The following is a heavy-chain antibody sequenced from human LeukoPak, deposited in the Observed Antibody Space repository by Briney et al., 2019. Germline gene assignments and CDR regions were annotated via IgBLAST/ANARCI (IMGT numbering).Heavy chain of an antibody. Sequence: PGGSLRLSCVASGFTFSSYAMSWVRQAPGKGLEWVSAISGSGGSTYYADSVKGRFTISRDNSKNTLYLQMNSLRAEDTAVYYCAKRRMYSSGFYYYYYMDVWGKGTTVTVSS. CDR1: GFTFSSYA. V-gene: IGHV3-23*01. D-gene: IGHD6-19*01. J-gene: IGHJ6*03. CDR2: ISGSGGST. CDR3: AKRRMYSSGFYYYYYMDV.